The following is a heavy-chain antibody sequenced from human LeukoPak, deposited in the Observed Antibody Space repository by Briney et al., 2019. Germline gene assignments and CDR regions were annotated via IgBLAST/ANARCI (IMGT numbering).Heavy chain of an antibody. V-gene: IGHV1-2*02. Sequence: ASVKVSCKASGYTFTGYYMHWVRQAPGQGLEWMGWINPNSGGTNYAQKFQGRVTMTRDTSIGTAYMELSRLRSDDTAVYYCARDGARYDILTGYGFDYWGQGTLVTVSS. D-gene: IGHD3-9*01. CDR2: INPNSGGT. J-gene: IGHJ4*02. CDR3: ARDGARYDILTGYGFDY. CDR1: GYTFTGYY.